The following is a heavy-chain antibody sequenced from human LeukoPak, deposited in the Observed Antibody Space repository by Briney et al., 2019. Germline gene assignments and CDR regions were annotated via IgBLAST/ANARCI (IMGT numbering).Heavy chain of an antibody. Sequence: GGSLRLSCAASGFIFSEHYMDWVRQAPGKGLEWVGRTRNKANSYTTEYAASVKGRFTISRDDSKNSVYLQMDSLKAEDTAVYYCARYLTYPAFFDYWGQGTLVTVSS. V-gene: IGHV3-72*01. CDR2: TRNKANSYTT. CDR1: GFIFSEHY. D-gene: IGHD4/OR15-4a*01. CDR3: ARYLTYPAFFDY. J-gene: IGHJ4*02.